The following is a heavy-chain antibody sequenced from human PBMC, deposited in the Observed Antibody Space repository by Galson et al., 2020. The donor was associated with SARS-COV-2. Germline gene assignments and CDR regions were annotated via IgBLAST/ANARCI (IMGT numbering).Heavy chain of an antibody. D-gene: IGHD2-21*02. CDR3: AKNAVSATANWFEP. CDR1: GYTFTDSF. CDR2: ISPNSGAT. V-gene: IGHV1-2*02. J-gene: IGHJ5*02. Sequence: ASVKVSCKASGYTFTDSFIHWVRQAPGQGLEWMGWISPNSGATNYAQTFQGRVTMTSDTSINTAYMELSGLRSDDTAAYYCAKNAVSATANWFEPWGQGTLVTVSS.